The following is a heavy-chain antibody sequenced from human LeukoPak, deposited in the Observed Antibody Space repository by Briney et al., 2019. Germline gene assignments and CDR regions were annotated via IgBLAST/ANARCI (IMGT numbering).Heavy chain of an antibody. CDR3: ARGPTYSSGWYSFFDY. Sequence: PSETLSLTCAVYGGSFSGYYWSWIRQPPGKGLEWLGEINHSGSTNYNPSLKSRVTISVDTSKNQFSLKLSSVTAADTAVYYCARGPTYSSGWYSFFDYWGQRTLVTVSS. J-gene: IGHJ4*02. CDR2: INHSGST. V-gene: IGHV4-34*01. CDR1: GGSFSGYY. D-gene: IGHD6-19*01.